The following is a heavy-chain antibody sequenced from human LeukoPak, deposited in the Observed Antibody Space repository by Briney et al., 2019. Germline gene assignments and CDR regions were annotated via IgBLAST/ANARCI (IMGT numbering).Heavy chain of an antibody. D-gene: IGHD3-22*01. CDR3: ASSPVITRD. CDR1: GITFSNYW. V-gene: IGHV3-74*01. Sequence: TGWSLRLSCAASGITFSNYWMHWVRQAPGKGLEWVSRINSDGSRITYADSVKGRFTISRDNAKNTLYLQMNSLRVEDTAVYYCASSPVITRDWGQGTLVTVSS. CDR2: INSDGSRI. J-gene: IGHJ4*02.